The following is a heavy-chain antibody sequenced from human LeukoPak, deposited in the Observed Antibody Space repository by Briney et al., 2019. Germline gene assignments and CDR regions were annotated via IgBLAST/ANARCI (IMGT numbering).Heavy chain of an antibody. J-gene: IGHJ2*01. CDR3: ARVGDHFHWYLDL. Sequence: GGSLRLSCAASGFSVSTNYMNWARQAPGKGLEWVSILYSGSSTYYADSVEGRFIVSRDSSKNTLSLQMNDLRAEDTAVYYCARVGDHFHWYLDLWGRGTLVTVSS. CDR1: GFSVSTNY. D-gene: IGHD3-3*02. CDR2: LYSGSST. V-gene: IGHV3-53*01.